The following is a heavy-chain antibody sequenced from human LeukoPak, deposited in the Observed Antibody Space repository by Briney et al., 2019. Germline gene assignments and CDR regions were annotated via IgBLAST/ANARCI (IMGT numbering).Heavy chain of an antibody. Sequence: SETLSLTCTVSGASISFYYWSWIRQPPGKGLEWIGYIYYSGSTNYNPSLKSRVSMSIDTSKNHFSLNLNSVTAADTAIYYCALDSSGWSDDSFDIWGQGTMVTVSS. D-gene: IGHD6-13*01. CDR2: IYYSGST. CDR3: ALDSSGWSDDSFDI. J-gene: IGHJ3*02. V-gene: IGHV4-59*01. CDR1: GASISFYY.